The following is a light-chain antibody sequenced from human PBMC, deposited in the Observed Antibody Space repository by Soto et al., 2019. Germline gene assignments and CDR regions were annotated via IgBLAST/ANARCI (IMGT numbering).Light chain of an antibody. CDR1: QSVSSS. Sequence: EIVLTQSPATLSLSPGERATPSCRASQSVSSSLAWYQQKPGQAPRLLIYAASNRATGIPTRFSGSGSGTDLTLTISSLEPEDFGVYYCQQRSDWHPPLTFGGGTKVDIX. CDR3: QQRSDWHPPLT. CDR2: AAS. V-gene: IGKV3-11*01. J-gene: IGKJ4*01.